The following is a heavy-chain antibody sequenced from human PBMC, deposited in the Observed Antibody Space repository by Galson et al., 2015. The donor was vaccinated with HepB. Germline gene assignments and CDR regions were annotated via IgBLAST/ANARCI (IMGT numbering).Heavy chain of an antibody. CDR2: ISSSSSYI. D-gene: IGHD3-22*01. V-gene: IGHV3-21*01. Sequence: SLRLSCAASGFTFSSYSMNWVRQAPGKGLEWVSSISSSSSYIYYADPVKGRFTISRDNAKNSLYLQMNSLRAEDTAVYYCARTYYYDSSGYLAGDVWGQGTTVTVSS. CDR1: GFTFSSYS. CDR3: ARTYYYDSSGYLAGDV. J-gene: IGHJ6*02.